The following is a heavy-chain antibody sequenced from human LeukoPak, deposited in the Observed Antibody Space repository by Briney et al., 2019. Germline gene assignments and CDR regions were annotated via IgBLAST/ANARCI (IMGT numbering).Heavy chain of an antibody. CDR1: GGSISSSSYY. CDR2: IYYSGST. CDR3: ARYSGYDWDY. Sequence: SETLSLTCTVSGGSISSSSYYWGWIRQPPGKGLEWIGSIYYSGSTYYNPSLKSRVTTSVDTSKNQFSLKLSSVTAADTAVYYCARYSGYDWDYWGQGTLVTVSS. D-gene: IGHD5-12*01. V-gene: IGHV4-39*01. J-gene: IGHJ4*02.